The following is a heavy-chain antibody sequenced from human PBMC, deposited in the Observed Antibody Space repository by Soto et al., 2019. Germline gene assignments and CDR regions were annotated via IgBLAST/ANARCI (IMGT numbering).Heavy chain of an antibody. CDR1: GYTFTSYG. CDR2: ISAYNGNT. J-gene: IGHJ6*02. CDR3: ARSTYYYDSSGYYYDYYYGMDV. V-gene: IGHV1-18*04. Sequence: QVQLVQSGAEVKKPGASVKVSCKASGYTFTSYGISWVRQAPGQGLEWMGWISAYNGNTNYAQKLQGRVTMTTDTSTSTAYMELRSLRSDDTAVYYCARSTYYYDSSGYYYDYYYGMDVWGQGTMVTVSS. D-gene: IGHD3-22*01.